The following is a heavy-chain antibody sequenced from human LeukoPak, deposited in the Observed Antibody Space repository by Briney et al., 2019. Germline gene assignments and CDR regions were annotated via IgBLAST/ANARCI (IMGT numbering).Heavy chain of an antibody. CDR2: IYSGGST. CDR3: AKRGSDFRALEY. V-gene: IGHV3-53*01. D-gene: IGHD3-3*01. CDR1: GFTVSSNY. J-gene: IGHJ4*02. Sequence: PGGSLRLSCAASGFTVSSNYMSWVRQAPGKGLEWVSVIYSGGSTYYADSVKGRFTISRDNSKNTLYLQMTSLKAEDTAVYYCAKRGSDFRALEYWGQGTLVTVSS.